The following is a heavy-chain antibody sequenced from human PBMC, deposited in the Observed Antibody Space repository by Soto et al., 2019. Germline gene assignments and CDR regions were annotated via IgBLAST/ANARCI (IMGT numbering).Heavy chain of an antibody. CDR3: ARVLPLPYYDILTGYYYFDY. Sequence: GGSLRLSCAASGFTFTTSAISWVRQAPGKGLEWISLIHIPGGRATYADSVRGRFTISIDNSENTVFLQMNSLRAEDTAVYYCARVLPLPYYDILTGYYYFDYWGQGTLVTVSS. J-gene: IGHJ4*02. CDR1: GFTFTTSA. V-gene: IGHV3-23*01. CDR2: IHIPGGRA. D-gene: IGHD3-9*01.